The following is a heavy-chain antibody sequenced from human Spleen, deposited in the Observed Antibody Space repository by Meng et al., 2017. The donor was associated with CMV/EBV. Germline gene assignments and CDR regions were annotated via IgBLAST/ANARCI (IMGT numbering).Heavy chain of an antibody. D-gene: IGHD6-13*01. CDR2: ISGSGGST. V-gene: IGHV3-23*01. CDR1: LAFITYA. J-gene: IGHJ1*01. Sequence: LAFITYAMRGVRQATGKGLEVVSGISGSGGSTYYADSVKGRFTISRDNAKNSLYLQMNSLRAEYTALYYCTRDRAAAGTGAEYFQHWGQGTLVTVSS. CDR3: TRDRAAAGTGAEYFQH.